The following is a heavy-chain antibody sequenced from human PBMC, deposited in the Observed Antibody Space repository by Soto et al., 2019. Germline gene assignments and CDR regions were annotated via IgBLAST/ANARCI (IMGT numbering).Heavy chain of an antibody. J-gene: IGHJ3*02. Sequence: PSETMSLTSAVSGGSISSGEYSWSWIRQPPGKGLEWIGYIYHRGRTNYNPSLKSRVTISVDRSKNQLSLKMTSVTAADTAVYYCARDSGEISDDAIDIWGQGTMVTVSS. V-gene: IGHV4-30-2*01. CDR2: IYHRGRT. CDR3: ARDSGEISDDAIDI. D-gene: IGHD7-27*01. CDR1: GGSISSGEYS.